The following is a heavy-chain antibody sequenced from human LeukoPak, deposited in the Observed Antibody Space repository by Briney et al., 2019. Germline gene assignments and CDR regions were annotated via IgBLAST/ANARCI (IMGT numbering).Heavy chain of an antibody. V-gene: IGHV4-34*01. D-gene: IGHD3-10*01. CDR2: INHSGST. CDR1: GGSFSGYY. J-gene: IGHJ6*03. Sequence: SETLSLTCAVYGGSFSGYYWSWIRQPPGKGLEWIGEINHSGSTNYNPSLKSRVTISLDTSKNQFSLKLSSVTAADTAVYYCARGRDYYGSGAHYYMDVWGKGTTVTVSS. CDR3: ARGRDYYGSGAHYYMDV.